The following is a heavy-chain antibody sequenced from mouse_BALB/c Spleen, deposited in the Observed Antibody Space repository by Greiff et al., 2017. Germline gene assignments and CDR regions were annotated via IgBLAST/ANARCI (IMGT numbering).Heavy chain of an antibody. CDR3: TNPDYGSSYVDY. Sequence: DVHLVESGTVLARPGASVKMSCKASGYSFTSYWMHWVKQRPGQGLEWIGAIYPGNSDTSYNQKFKGKAKLTAVTSASTAYMELSSLTNEDSAVYYCTNPDYGSSYVDYWGQGTTLTVSS. J-gene: IGHJ2*01. CDR1: GYSFTSYW. D-gene: IGHD1-1*01. V-gene: IGHV1-5*01. CDR2: IYPGNSDT.